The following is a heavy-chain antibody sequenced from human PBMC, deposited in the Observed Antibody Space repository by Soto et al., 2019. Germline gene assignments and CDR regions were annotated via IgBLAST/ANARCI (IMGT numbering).Heavy chain of an antibody. J-gene: IGHJ6*02. D-gene: IGHD6-19*01. Sequence: CLRLSCAASGFTFDDYAMHWVRQAPGKGLEWVSGISWNSGSIGYADSVRGRFTISRDNPKNSLYLQMNILRAEDTALYYCAKENSSGFNYYYGMDVWGQGTTVTVSS. CDR2: ISWNSGSI. CDR3: AKENSSGFNYYYGMDV. V-gene: IGHV3-9*01. CDR1: GFTFDDYA.